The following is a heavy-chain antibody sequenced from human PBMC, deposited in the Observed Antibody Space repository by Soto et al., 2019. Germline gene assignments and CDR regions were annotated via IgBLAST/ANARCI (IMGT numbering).Heavy chain of an antibody. CDR3: ARSMTAAGHNWFDP. Sequence: SGKVSCKASGGTFSNYAITLVRQAPGQGLEWMGGIIPFFGTKNYAQKFQGRVTITADESTGTAYMELNSLRSDDTAVYYCARSMTAAGHNWFDPWGQGTLVTVSS. J-gene: IGHJ5*02. V-gene: IGHV1-69*13. CDR1: GGTFSNYA. D-gene: IGHD6-13*01. CDR2: IIPFFGTK.